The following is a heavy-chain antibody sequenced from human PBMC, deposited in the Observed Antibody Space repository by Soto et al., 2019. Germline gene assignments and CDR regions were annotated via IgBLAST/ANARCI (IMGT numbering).Heavy chain of an antibody. CDR2: INAGNGNT. CDR1: GYTFTSYA. Sequence: ASVKVSCKASGYTFTSYAMHWVRQASGQRLEWMGWINAGNGNTKYSQKFQGRVTITRDTSASTAYMELSSLRSEDTAVYYCARGRYCSSTSCWTYYYYGMDVWGQGTTVTVSS. V-gene: IGHV1-3*01. J-gene: IGHJ6*02. CDR3: ARGRYCSSTSCWTYYYYGMDV. D-gene: IGHD2-2*01.